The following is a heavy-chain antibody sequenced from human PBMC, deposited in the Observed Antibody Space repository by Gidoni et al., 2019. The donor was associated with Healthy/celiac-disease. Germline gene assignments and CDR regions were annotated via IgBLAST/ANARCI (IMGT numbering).Heavy chain of an antibody. D-gene: IGHD3-22*01. CDR3: ARDSSVGATAMVYDSSGYYKTNYWYFDL. CDR2: ISAYNGNT. J-gene: IGHJ2*01. Sequence: QVQLVQSGAEVKKPGASVKVSCKASGYTFTSYGISWVRQAPRQGLEWMGWISAYNGNTNYAQKLQCRVTMTTDTSTSTAYMELRSLRSDDTAVYYCARDSSVGATAMVYDSSGYYKTNYWYFDLWGRGTLVTVSS. V-gene: IGHV1-18*01. CDR1: GYTFTSYG.